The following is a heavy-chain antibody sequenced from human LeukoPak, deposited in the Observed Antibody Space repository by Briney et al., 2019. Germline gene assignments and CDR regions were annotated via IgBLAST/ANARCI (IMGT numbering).Heavy chain of an antibody. CDR2: IWSSGSPT. Sequence: GGSLRLSCTASGFTFSSYEMNWVRQAPGKGLEWVSYIWSSGSPTHYADSVKGRFTISRDNAENSLYLQMNSLRVEDTAVYYCARVRLDSGTYSLYYWGQGTLVTVSS. D-gene: IGHD3-10*01. V-gene: IGHV3-48*03. J-gene: IGHJ4*02. CDR3: ARVRLDSGTYSLYY. CDR1: GFTFSSYE.